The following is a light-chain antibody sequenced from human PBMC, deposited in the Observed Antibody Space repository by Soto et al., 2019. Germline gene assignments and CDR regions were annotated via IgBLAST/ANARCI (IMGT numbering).Light chain of an antibody. CDR2: GAS. CDR3: QQYGSSPPYT. CDR1: QSVSSRY. Sequence: EIVLTQSPGTLSLSPGERATLSCRASQSVSSRYLAWYQQKPGQAPRLLIYGASSRATGIPDRFSGSGSGTDFTLTISRLEPEDFAVYLCQQYGSSPPYTFVQGTKLEIK. J-gene: IGKJ2*01. V-gene: IGKV3-20*01.